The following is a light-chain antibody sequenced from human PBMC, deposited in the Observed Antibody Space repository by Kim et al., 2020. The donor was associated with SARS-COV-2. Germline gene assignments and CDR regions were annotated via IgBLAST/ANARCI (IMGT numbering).Light chain of an antibody. V-gene: IGKV3-20*01. J-gene: IGKJ1*01. CDR2: GAS. CDR1: KDGLSTN. Sequence: GERAARSCSAGKDGLSTNLAWYQQKPGQAPRLLIYGASNRATGIPDRFSGSGSGAEFTLTISRLEPEDFAVYYCQQYVNSPRTFGQGTKVDIK. CDR3: QQYVNSPRT.